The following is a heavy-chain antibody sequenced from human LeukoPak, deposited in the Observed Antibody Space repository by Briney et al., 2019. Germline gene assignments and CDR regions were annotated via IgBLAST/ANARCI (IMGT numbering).Heavy chain of an antibody. Sequence: GGSLRLSCAASGFTFSSYSMNWVRQAPGKGLEWVSSISSSSSYIYYADSVKGRFTISRDNAKNSLYLQMNSLRAEDTAVYYCAGEVREWYYYYGLDVWGQGTTVTVSS. D-gene: IGHD3-10*01. J-gene: IGHJ6*02. V-gene: IGHV3-21*01. CDR2: ISSSSSYI. CDR1: GFTFSSYS. CDR3: AGEVREWYYYYGLDV.